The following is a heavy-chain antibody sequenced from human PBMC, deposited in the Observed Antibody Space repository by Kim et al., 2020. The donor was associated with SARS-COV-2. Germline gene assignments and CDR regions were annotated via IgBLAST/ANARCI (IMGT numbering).Heavy chain of an antibody. V-gene: IGHV1-8*01. Sequence: NKGYAQKVQGRVTMTRNTSIRTAYMELSSLRSEDTAVYYCASTDQLLYLDYWGQGTLVTVSS. CDR3: ASTDQLLYLDY. CDR2: NK. J-gene: IGHJ4*02. D-gene: IGHD2-2*01.